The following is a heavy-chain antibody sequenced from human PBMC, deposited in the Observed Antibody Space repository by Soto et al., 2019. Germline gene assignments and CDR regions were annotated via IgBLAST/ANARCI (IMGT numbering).Heavy chain of an antibody. Sequence: QVQLVESGGGIVQPGGSLRLSCAASGFTFSTYSFNWVRQAPGKGLEWVAIMSFDGSNKFYPDSVKGRFTVSRDNSKNTLYLQMNSLRPEDTALYYCARDCSREVVEDAFDVWGRGTMVTVSS. D-gene: IGHD2-15*01. CDR2: MSFDGSNK. J-gene: IGHJ3*01. CDR3: ARDCSREVVEDAFDV. V-gene: IGHV3-30-3*01. CDR1: GFTFSTYS.